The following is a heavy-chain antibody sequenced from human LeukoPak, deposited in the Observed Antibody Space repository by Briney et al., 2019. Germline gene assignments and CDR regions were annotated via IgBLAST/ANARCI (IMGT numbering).Heavy chain of an antibody. Sequence: GGSLRLSCAASGFTFDDYAMHWVGQAPGKGLEWVSGISWNSGSIGYADSVKGRFTISRDNAKNSLYLQMNSLRAEDTALYYCAKEPFGYLRCGGMDVWGQGTTVTVSS. J-gene: IGHJ6*02. CDR2: ISWNSGSI. V-gene: IGHV3-9*01. CDR1: GFTFDDYA. D-gene: IGHD5-12*01. CDR3: AKEPFGYLRCGGMDV.